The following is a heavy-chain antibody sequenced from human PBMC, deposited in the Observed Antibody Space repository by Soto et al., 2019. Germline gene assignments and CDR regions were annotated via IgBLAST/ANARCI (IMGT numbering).Heavy chain of an antibody. J-gene: IGHJ4*02. Sequence: PSETLSLTCAVSGGSISSYYWSWIRQPPGKGLEWIGYIYYSGSTNYNPSLKSRVTISVDTSKNQFSLKLSSVTAADTAVYYCARHASDTAMVPFDYWGQGTLVTVSS. CDR2: IYYSGST. CDR1: GGSISSYY. CDR3: ARHASDTAMVPFDY. D-gene: IGHD5-18*01. V-gene: IGHV4-59*08.